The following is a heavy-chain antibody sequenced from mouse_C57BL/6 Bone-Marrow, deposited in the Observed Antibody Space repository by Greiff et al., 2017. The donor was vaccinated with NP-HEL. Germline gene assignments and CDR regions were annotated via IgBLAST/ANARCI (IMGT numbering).Heavy chain of an antibody. V-gene: IGHV5-6*01. Sequence: EVKLMESGGDLVKPGGSLKLSCAASGFTFSSYGMSWVRQTPDKRLEWVATISSGGSYTYYPDSVKGRFTISRDNAKNPLYLQMSSLKSEDTAMYYCARWDDYDGYYYAMDYWGQGTSVTVSS. CDR2: ISSGGSYT. D-gene: IGHD2-4*01. J-gene: IGHJ4*01. CDR1: GFTFSSYG. CDR3: ARWDDYDGYYYAMDY.